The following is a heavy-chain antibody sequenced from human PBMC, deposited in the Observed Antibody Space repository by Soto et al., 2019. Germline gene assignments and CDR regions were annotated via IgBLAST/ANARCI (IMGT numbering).Heavy chain of an antibody. CDR3: ARRRASDSRGKHHPYCFDR. CDR1: GASIITDNYF. J-gene: IGHJ4*02. CDR2: ISYSGRT. D-gene: IGHD2-21*02. Sequence: SETLSLTCTVSGASIITDNYFWVWIRQSPRRGLELIGSISYSGRTYDNPSLQSRVTISIDASKNQFSLKLTSVTTADTAVYYCARRRASDSRGKHHPYCFDRWGQGALVTVSS. V-gene: IGHV4-39*01.